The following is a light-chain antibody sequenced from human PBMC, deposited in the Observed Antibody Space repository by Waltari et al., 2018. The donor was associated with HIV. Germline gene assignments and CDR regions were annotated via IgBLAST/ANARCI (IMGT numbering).Light chain of an antibody. CDR1: SSNIGAGHA. CDR3: PSHAGNLGV. CDR2: DTI. Sequence: QSVLTQPPSVSGAPGQGVTIFCTGSSSNIGAGHAVHWYQHLPGNAPKVVIFDTIDRPAGVPARFSGSRSGTSASLAINELRAEDESDYYCPSHAGNLGVFGGGTKVTVL. J-gene: IGLJ3*02. V-gene: IGLV1-40*01.